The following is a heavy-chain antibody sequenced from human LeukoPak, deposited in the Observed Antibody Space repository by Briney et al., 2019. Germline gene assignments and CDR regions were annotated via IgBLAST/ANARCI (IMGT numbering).Heavy chain of an antibody. D-gene: IGHD6-6*01. CDR2: ISSSGTDI. Sequence: GGSLRLSCAASGFTFSSHFMNWVRQAPGKGLEWVSLISSSGTDIYYADSVKGRFTISRDNAKNSLYLQMNSLSAEDTAVYFCASDRQYGIATRLNHFDYWGQGTLVTASS. CDR1: GFTFSSHF. J-gene: IGHJ4*02. CDR3: ASDRQYGIATRLNHFDY. V-gene: IGHV3-21*01.